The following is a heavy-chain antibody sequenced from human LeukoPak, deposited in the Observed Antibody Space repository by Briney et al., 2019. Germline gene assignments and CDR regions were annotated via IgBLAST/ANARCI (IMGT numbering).Heavy chain of an antibody. D-gene: IGHD1-26*01. J-gene: IGHJ4*02. CDR1: GASLSETS. CDR3: ATADKWEPLDY. Sequence: ASVKVSCKVSGASLSETSIHWVRQAPGQWLEWMGGFDPEDGESIFAQRFQGRFSMTEDASTDTAYMELRSLRPEDTAVYYCATADKWEPLDYWGQGTLVTVSS. V-gene: IGHV1-24*01. CDR2: FDPEDGES.